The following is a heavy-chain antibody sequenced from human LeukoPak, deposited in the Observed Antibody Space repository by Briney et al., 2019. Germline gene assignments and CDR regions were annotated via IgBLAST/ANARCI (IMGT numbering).Heavy chain of an antibody. V-gene: IGHV3-30*04. CDR3: AKERITMVRGVVPQRYFDY. J-gene: IGHJ4*02. CDR1: GFTFSSYA. D-gene: IGHD3-10*01. CDR2: ISYDGSNK. Sequence: GGSLRLSCAASGFTFSSYAMHWVRQAPGKGLEWVAVISYDGSNKYYADSVKGRFTISRDNSKNTLYLQMNSLRAEDTAVYYCAKERITMVRGVVPQRYFDYWGQGTLVTVSS.